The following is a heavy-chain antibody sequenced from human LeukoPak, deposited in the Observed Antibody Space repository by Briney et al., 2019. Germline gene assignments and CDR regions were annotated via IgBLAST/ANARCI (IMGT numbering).Heavy chain of an antibody. CDR3: ARRPLSKVVITWPWGSHFDY. CDR2: ISYDGSNK. J-gene: IGHJ4*02. D-gene: IGHD3-22*01. CDR1: GFTFSSYA. V-gene: IGHV3-30-3*01. Sequence: GRSLRLSCAASGFTFSSYAMHWVRQAPGKGLEWVAVISYDGSNKYYADSVKGRFTISRDNSKNTLYLQMNSLRAEDTAVYYCARRPLSKVVITWPWGSHFDYWGQGTLVTVSS.